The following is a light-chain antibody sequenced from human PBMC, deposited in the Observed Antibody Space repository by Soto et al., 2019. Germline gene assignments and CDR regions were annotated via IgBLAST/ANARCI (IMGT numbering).Light chain of an antibody. Sequence: DIVMTQSPDSLAVSLGERATINCKSSQSVLYSSNNKNYLVWYQQKPGQPPKLLISWASTRESGVPDRFSGSGSGTGFTLTISSLQAEDVAVYYCQQYSTTPWTFGQGTKVEIK. V-gene: IGKV4-1*01. J-gene: IGKJ1*01. CDR3: QQYSTTPWT. CDR2: WAS. CDR1: QSVLYSSNNKNY.